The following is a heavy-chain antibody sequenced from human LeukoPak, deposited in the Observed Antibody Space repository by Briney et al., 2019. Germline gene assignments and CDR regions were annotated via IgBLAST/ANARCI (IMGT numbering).Heavy chain of an antibody. Sequence: SETLSLTCTVSGGSISSSSYYWGWIRQPPGKGLEWIGSIYYSGSTYYNPSLKSRVTISVDTSKNQFSLKLSSVTAADTAVYYCARESVVPAAMDYWGQGTLVTVSS. D-gene: IGHD2-2*01. CDR2: IYYSGST. CDR1: GGSISSSSYY. CDR3: ARESVVPAAMDY. J-gene: IGHJ4*02. V-gene: IGHV4-39*02.